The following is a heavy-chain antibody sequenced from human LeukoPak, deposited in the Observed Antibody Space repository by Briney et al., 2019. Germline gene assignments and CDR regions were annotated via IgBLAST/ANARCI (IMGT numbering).Heavy chain of an antibody. J-gene: IGHJ4*02. Sequence: SETLSLTCTVSGGSISSSSYYWGWIRQPPGQGLEWIGSIYYSGTTYYNPSLKSRVTISVDTSENQFSLKLSSVTAADTAVYYCATTPYGDYLIDIDYWGQGTLVTVSS. V-gene: IGHV4-39*07. CDR3: ATTPYGDYLIDIDY. D-gene: IGHD4-17*01. CDR1: GGSISSSSYY. CDR2: IYYSGTT.